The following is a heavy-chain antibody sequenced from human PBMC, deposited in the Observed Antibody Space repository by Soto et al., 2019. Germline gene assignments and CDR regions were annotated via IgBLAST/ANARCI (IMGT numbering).Heavy chain of an antibody. J-gene: IGHJ4*02. CDR2: IYPGDSDT. CDR3: ATRRWERPFDY. CDR1: GYSFTSYW. Sequence: VESLTISCKVSGYSFTSYWIVWVLQMPGKGLEWMGIIYPGDSDTRYSPSFQGQVTISADKSISTAYLQWSSLKASDTAMYYCATRRWERPFDYWGQGTLVTVSS. D-gene: IGHD1-26*01. V-gene: IGHV5-51*01.